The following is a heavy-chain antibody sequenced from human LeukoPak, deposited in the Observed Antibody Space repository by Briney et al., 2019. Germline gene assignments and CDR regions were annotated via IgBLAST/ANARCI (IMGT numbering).Heavy chain of an antibody. CDR3: ARVGRSDYYDSSGYYHDYYHFDY. Sequence: GGSLRLSCAASGFTFSSYWMHWVRQAPGKGLVWVSRINSDGSSTTYADSVKGRFTISRDNAKNTLHLQMSSLRAEDTAVYYCARVGRSDYYDSSGYYHDYYHFDYWGQGTLVTVSS. D-gene: IGHD3-22*01. V-gene: IGHV3-74*01. CDR1: GFTFSSYW. CDR2: INSDGSST. J-gene: IGHJ4*02.